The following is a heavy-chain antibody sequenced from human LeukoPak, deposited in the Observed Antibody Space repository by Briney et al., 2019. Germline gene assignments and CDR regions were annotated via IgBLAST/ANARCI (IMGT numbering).Heavy chain of an antibody. CDR3: ARYHYDILTGYLGIDY. CDR2: INHSGST. CDR1: GGSFSGYY. D-gene: IGHD3-9*01. Sequence: SETLSLTRAVYGGSFSGYYWSWIRQPPGKGLEWIGEINHSGSTNYNPSLKSRVTISVDTSKNQFSLKLSSVTAADTAVYYCARYHYDILTGYLGIDYWGQGTLVTVSS. J-gene: IGHJ4*02. V-gene: IGHV4-34*01.